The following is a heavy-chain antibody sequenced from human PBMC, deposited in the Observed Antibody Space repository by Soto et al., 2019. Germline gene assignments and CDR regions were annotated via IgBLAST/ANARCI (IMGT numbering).Heavy chain of an antibody. Sequence: QVQLVQSGAEVKKPGSSVKVSCKASGGTFSSYTISWVRQAPGQGLEWMGRIIPILGIANYAQKFQGRVTXXAXKXTSTAYMELSSLRSEDTAVYYCATSIVVVITTRFDYWGQGTLVTVSS. J-gene: IGHJ4*02. CDR1: GGTFSSYT. CDR2: IIPILGIA. CDR3: ATSIVVVITTRFDY. D-gene: IGHD3-22*01. V-gene: IGHV1-69*02.